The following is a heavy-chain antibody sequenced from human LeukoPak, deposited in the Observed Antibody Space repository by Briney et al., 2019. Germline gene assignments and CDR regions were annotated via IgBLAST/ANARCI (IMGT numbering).Heavy chain of an antibody. CDR1: GESFSGYY. CDR3: ATDGYFEV. Sequence: SETLSLTCAVYGESFSGYYWSWIRQPPGKGLEWIGEINHSGSTNYNPSLKSRVTISVDTSKNQFSLKLTSVTAADTAVYFCATDGYFEVWGRGTLVTVSS. CDR2: INHSGST. J-gene: IGHJ2*01. V-gene: IGHV4-34*01.